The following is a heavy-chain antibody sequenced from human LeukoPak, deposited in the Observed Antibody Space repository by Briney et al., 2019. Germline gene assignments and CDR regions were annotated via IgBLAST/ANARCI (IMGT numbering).Heavy chain of an antibody. CDR1: GGSISSYY. J-gene: IGHJ5*02. D-gene: IGHD6-19*01. V-gene: IGHV4-59*01. Sequence: PSETLSLTCTVSGGSISSYYWSWIRQPPGKGLERIGYIYYNETTNYNPSLKSRVTISVDTSKNQFSLKLSSVTAADTAVYYCARAGRKDSSGSYYWFDPWGQGTLVTVSS. CDR3: ARAGRKDSSGSYYWFDP. CDR2: IYYNETT.